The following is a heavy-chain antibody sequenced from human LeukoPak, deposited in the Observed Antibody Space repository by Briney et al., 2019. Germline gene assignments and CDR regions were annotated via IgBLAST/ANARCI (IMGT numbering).Heavy chain of an antibody. J-gene: IGHJ5*02. D-gene: IGHD2-2*01. CDR2: VIPILGIA. CDR1: GGDFISDD. Sequence: PVQFSFKGSGGDFISDDISWGRPGPRQGRAWMGRVIPILGIANYAQKFQGRVTITADKSTSTAYMELSSLRSEDTAVYYCASRSSTSWYNWFDPWGQGTLVTVSS. CDR3: ASRSSTSWYNWFDP. V-gene: IGHV1-69*04.